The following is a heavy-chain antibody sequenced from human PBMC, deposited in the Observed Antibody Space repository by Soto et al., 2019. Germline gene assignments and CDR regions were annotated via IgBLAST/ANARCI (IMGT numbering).Heavy chain of an antibody. CDR2: IIPISGTA. CDR3: ARSQGSSTSLEIYYYYYYGMAV. V-gene: IGHV1-69*01. J-gene: IGHJ6*02. D-gene: IGHD2-2*01. Sequence: QVQLVQSGAEVKKPGSSVKVSCKASGGTFSSYAISWVRQAPGQGLEWMGVIIPISGTANYAQKFQGRVTITADESTSTAYMELRSLRSEDTAVYYCARSQGSSTSLEIYYYYYYGMAVWGQGTTVTVSS. CDR1: GGTFSSYA.